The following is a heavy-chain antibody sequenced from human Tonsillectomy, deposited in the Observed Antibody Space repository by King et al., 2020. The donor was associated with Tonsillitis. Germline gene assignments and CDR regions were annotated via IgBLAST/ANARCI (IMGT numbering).Heavy chain of an antibody. V-gene: IGHV3-30*09. CDR3: ARELLRDYYYGMDV. Sequence: VQLVESGGGVVQPGRSLRLSCAASGFTFSSYAMHWVRQAPGKGLEWGAVISYDGSNKYYADSVKGRFAISRDNSKNTLYLQMNSLRAEDTAVYYCARELLRDYYYGMDVWGQGTTVTVSS. J-gene: IGHJ6*02. CDR2: ISYDGSNK. D-gene: IGHD2-15*01. CDR1: GFTFSSYA.